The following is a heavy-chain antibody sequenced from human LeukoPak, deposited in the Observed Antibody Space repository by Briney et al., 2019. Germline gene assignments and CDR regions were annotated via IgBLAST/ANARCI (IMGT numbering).Heavy chain of an antibody. CDR1: GDSISNYY. CDR2: IYYSGST. V-gene: IGHV4-59*01. Sequence: SETLSLTCTVSGDSISNYYWSWIRKPPGKGLEWIGYIYYSGSTNYHPSLTSRVTIVVDRSKNQFSLKLTSVTAADTAVYYCARVDSSDSGTLEYWGQGTLVTASS. D-gene: IGHD3-10*01. J-gene: IGHJ4*02. CDR3: ARVDSSDSGTLEY.